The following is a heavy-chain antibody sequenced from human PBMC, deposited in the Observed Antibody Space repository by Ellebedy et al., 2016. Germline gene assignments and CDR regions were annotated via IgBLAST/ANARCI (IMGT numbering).Heavy chain of an antibody. J-gene: IGHJ3*02. Sequence: GESLKISCVASGFTFSTYTINWVRQAPGKGLEWVSTIGSVDKTYYANSVKGRFTISRDDSGSTPHLQMNNLRVEDTALYYCAKDHFNGNGIYDALDIWGQGTMVTVSS. CDR3: AKDHFNGNGIYDALDI. CDR1: GFTFSTYT. D-gene: IGHD1-14*01. CDR2: IGSVDKT. V-gene: IGHV3-23*01.